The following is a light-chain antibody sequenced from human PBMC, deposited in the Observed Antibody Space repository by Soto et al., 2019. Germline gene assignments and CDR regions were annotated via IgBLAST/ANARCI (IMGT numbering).Light chain of an antibody. V-gene: IGKV3-11*01. CDR3: QQRINWPIT. CDR2: DAI. Sequence: EIVLTQSPATLSFSPGERATLSCRASQSVSRYLAWYQQKPGQAPRLLMYDAINRATGIPARFSGSGSGTDFTLTFSSLEPQDFAVYYCQQRINWPITFGQGTRLEIK. CDR1: QSVSRY. J-gene: IGKJ5*01.